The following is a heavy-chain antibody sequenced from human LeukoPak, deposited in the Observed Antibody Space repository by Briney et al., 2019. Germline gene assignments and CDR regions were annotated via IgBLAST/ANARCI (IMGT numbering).Heavy chain of an antibody. D-gene: IGHD3-16*01. CDR1: GYTFSSYG. V-gene: IGHV1-18*01. Sequence: GASVKVSCKASGYTFSSYGISWVRQAPGQGLEWMGWINGNNGNTNYAQKVQGRVTMTTDTSTSTAYMELRSLRSDDTAVYYCARVSPHRKMSYGNQNWFDTWGQGTLVTVSS. J-gene: IGHJ5*02. CDR2: INGNNGNT. CDR3: ARVSPHRKMSYGNQNWFDT.